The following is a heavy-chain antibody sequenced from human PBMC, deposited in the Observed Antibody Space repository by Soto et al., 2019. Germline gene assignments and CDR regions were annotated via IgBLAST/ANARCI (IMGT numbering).Heavy chain of an antibody. CDR2: INHSGST. V-gene: IGHV4-34*01. J-gene: IGHJ5*02. D-gene: IGHD3-3*01. CDR3: ARGLGVRFLGGRFDP. CDR1: GGSFSGYY. Sequence: QVQLQQWGAGLLKPSETLSLTCAVYGGSFSGYYWSWIRQPPGKGLEWIGEINHSGSTNYNTSLKSRVTISVDTSKNQFSLKLSSVTAADTAVYYCARGLGVRFLGGRFDPWGQGTLVTVSS.